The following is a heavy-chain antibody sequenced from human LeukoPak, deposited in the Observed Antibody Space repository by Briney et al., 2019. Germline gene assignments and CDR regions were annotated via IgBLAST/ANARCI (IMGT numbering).Heavy chain of an antibody. J-gene: IGHJ3*02. V-gene: IGHV3-21*01. D-gene: IGHD2-21*02. CDR1: GFTFSSYG. CDR3: ARACGGDCYRAFDI. CDR2: ISSSSSYI. Sequence: GGSLRLSCAASGFTFSSYGIHWVRQAPGKGLEWVSSISSSSSYIYYADSVKGRFTISRDNAKNSLYLQMNSLRAEDTAVYYCARACGGDCYRAFDIWGQGTMVTVSS.